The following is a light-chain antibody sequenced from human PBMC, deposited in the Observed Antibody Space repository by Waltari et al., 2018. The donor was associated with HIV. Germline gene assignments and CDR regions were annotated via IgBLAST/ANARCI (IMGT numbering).Light chain of an antibody. CDR3: VLYMCSGISV. J-gene: IGLJ3*02. CDR2: STN. Sequence: QTVVTQEPSFSVSPGGTVTLTCGLSSGSVSTSYYPSWYQQTPGQALRTLIYSTNTRSSGVPDRFSGSILGNKAALTITGAQADDESDYYCVLYMCSGISVFGGGTKLTVL. V-gene: IGLV8-61*01. CDR1: SGSVSTSYY.